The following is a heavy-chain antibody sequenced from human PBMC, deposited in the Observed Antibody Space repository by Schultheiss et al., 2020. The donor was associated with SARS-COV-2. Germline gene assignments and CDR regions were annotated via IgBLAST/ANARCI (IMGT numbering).Heavy chain of an antibody. V-gene: IGHV3-21*01. Sequence: GGSLRLSCAASGFTFSSYSMNWVRQAPGKGLEWVSSISSSSSYIYYADSVKGRFTISRDNAKNSLYLQMNSLRAEDTAVYYCARVAWIQLWSSTDYYYYMDVWGKGTTVTVSS. CDR2: ISSSSSYI. CDR3: ARVAWIQLWSSTDYYYYMDV. J-gene: IGHJ6*03. CDR1: GFTFSSYS. D-gene: IGHD5-18*01.